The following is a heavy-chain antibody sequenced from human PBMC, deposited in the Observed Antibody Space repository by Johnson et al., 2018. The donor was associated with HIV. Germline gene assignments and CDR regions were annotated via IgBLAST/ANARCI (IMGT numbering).Heavy chain of an antibody. CDR2: IYSGGST. CDR3: AREGIVGATGPGPTLQDAFVI. CDR1: GFTVSSNY. Sequence: VQLVESGGGLVKPGGSLRLSCEASGFTVSSNYMSWVRQAPGKGLEWVSVIYSGGSTYYADSVKGRFTISRDNSKNTLYLQMNSLRAEDTAVYYCAREGIVGATGPGPTLQDAFVIWGQGTVVTVSS. D-gene: IGHD1-26*01. V-gene: IGHV3-66*01. J-gene: IGHJ3*02.